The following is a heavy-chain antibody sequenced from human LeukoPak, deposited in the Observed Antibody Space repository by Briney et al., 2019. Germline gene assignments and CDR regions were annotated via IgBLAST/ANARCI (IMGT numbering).Heavy chain of an antibody. D-gene: IGHD1-1*01. Sequence: GGSLRLSCAASGFTFTNYWMTWVRQAPGKGLEWVSSIDPSSHYIYYGDSVKGRSAISRDNAKNSLYLQINSLRAEDTAEYYCARVSGRLERQSDLDFWGQGTLVTVSS. CDR3: ARVSGRLERQSDLDF. CDR1: GFTFTNYW. V-gene: IGHV3-21*01. CDR2: IDPSSHYI. J-gene: IGHJ4*02.